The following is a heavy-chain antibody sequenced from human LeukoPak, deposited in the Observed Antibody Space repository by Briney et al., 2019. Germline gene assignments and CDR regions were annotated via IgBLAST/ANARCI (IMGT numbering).Heavy chain of an antibody. CDR3: AKERIVGAKVGRAA. CDR2: ISGSGGST. J-gene: IGHJ4*02. V-gene: IGHV3-23*01. CDR1: GFAFSSYE. D-gene: IGHD1-26*01. Sequence: GGSLRLSCAASGFAFSSYEMNWVRQAPGKGLEWVSAISGSGGSTYYADSVKGRFTISRDNSKNTLYLQMNSLRAEDTAVYYCAKERIVGAKVGRAAGGQGTLVTVSS.